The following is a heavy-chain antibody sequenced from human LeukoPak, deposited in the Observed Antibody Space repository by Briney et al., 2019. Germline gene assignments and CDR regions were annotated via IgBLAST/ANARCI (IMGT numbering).Heavy chain of an antibody. J-gene: IGHJ4*02. Sequence: QPSETLSLTCAVYGGSFSGYYWSWIRQPPGKGLEWIGEINHSGSTNYNPSLKSRVTISVDTSKNQFSLKLSSVTAADTAVYYCAVGVVVAAYYFDYWGQGTLVTVSS. CDR3: AVGVVVAAYYFDY. CDR1: GGSFSGYY. CDR2: INHSGST. D-gene: IGHD2-15*01. V-gene: IGHV4-34*01.